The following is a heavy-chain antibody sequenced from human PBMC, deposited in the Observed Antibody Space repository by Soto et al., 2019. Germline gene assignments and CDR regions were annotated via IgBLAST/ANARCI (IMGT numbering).Heavy chain of an antibody. V-gene: IGHV1-58*01. Sequence: WVRQTRGQRLELIGWIVVGTGNTNYAQKFQERVSITWDMSTSTAYMDLSSLRSDDTAVYYCATLRYGSYSFDYGGYYKAHWGQGTLDTVSS. CDR3: ATLRYGSYSFDYGGYYKAH. D-gene: IGHD3-10*01. CDR2: IVVGTGNT. J-gene: IGHJ4*02.